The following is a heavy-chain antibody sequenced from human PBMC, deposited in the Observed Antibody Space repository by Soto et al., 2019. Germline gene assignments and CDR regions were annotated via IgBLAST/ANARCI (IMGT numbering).Heavy chain of an antibody. D-gene: IGHD4-4*01. CDR1: GFTFSSYA. CDR3: AKDRSYRTYSNPVDY. CDR2: ISGSGGST. V-gene: IGHV3-23*01. Sequence: GGSLRLSCAASGFTFSSYAMSWVRQAPGKGLEWVSAISGSGGSTYYADSVKGRFTISRDNSKNTLYLQMNSLRAEDTAVYYCAKDRSYRTYSNPVDYWGQGTLVTVSS. J-gene: IGHJ4*02.